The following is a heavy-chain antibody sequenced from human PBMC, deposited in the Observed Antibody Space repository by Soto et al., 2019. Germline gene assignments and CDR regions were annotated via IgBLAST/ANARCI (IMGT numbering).Heavy chain of an antibody. CDR2: IYYTGST. J-gene: IGHJ2*01. CDR3: ANFNWYFGL. CDR1: AGPISSYY. V-gene: IGHV4-59*01. Sequence: PSENLSLPCTLSAGPISSYYWSWIRRHPGKGLECIGYIYYTGSTNYNPSLKSRVTISVDTSKNQFSLQLSSVTAADTAVYYCANFNWYFGLWGRGTLVTVSS.